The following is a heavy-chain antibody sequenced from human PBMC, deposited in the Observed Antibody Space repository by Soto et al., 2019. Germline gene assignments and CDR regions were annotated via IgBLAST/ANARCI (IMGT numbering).Heavy chain of an antibody. J-gene: IGHJ6*02. CDR1: GYTFSDFD. CDR2: MNAKSGDT. D-gene: IGHD3-16*01. V-gene: IGHV1-8*01. Sequence: ASVKVSCKAAGYTFSDFDINWLRQASGQGPEWMGWMNAKSGDTFFAQRFQGKFNMTWDTSLSTAYMEVGSLTSDDTAMYYCARGNPFNYAGFDVWGQGTTVTVSS. CDR3: ARGNPFNYAGFDV.